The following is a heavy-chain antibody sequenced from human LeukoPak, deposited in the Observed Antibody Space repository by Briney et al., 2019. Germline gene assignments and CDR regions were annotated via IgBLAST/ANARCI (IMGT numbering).Heavy chain of an antibody. CDR1: GYTFTGYY. Sequence: ASVKVSCKASGYTFTGYYMHWVRQAPGQGLEWMGWINPNSGGTNYAQKFQGRVTMTRDTSISTAYMELSRLRSADTAVYYCARVSSSSWYEIYFDYWGQGTLVTVSS. CDR2: INPNSGGT. D-gene: IGHD6-13*01. V-gene: IGHV1-2*02. J-gene: IGHJ4*02. CDR3: ARVSSSSWYEIYFDY.